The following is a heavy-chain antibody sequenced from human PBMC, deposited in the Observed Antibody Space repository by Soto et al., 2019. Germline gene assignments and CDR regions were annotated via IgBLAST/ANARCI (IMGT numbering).Heavy chain of an antibody. D-gene: IGHD4-17*01. CDR2: IYSKEGRI. CDR3: ARDIDYDIDY. J-gene: IGHJ4*02. V-gene: IGHV1-18*01. CDR1: GYIFNNYG. Sequence: GPGVQKPGASVKVSCKASGYIFNNYGISWVRQAPGQGLEWMGWIYSKEGRINFAQKFQGRVTLTTDTSTSTAYVELRSLRFDDSAVYFCARDIDYDIDYWGQGTLVTVSS.